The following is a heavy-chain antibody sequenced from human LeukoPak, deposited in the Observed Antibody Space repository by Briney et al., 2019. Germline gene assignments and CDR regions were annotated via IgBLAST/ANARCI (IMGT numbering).Heavy chain of an antibody. Sequence: PSETLSLTCTISSGSISSYYWNWIRQSPGGGLEWIGCIYYTGSTNYNPSLKSRATISVDTSKNQYSLKLSSATAADTAKYYCARENSFSSWQRKFFDYWGQGTLVTVSS. D-gene: IGHD6-13*01. CDR1: SGSISSYY. CDR3: ARENSFSSWQRKFFDY. CDR2: IYYTGST. V-gene: IGHV4-59*01. J-gene: IGHJ4*02.